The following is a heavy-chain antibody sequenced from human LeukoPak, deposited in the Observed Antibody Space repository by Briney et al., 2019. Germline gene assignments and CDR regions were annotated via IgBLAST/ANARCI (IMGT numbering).Heavy chain of an antibody. CDR3: VRDGGSIAVRLYCGMDV. Sequence: GSLRLSCAASGFTSSSYAVHWVRQAPGKGLEWVAVMSYDGSNKYYADSVKGRFTISRDNSKNTLYLQMNSLRAEDTAVYYCVRDGGSIAVRLYCGMDVWGQGTTVTVSS. CDR2: MSYDGSNK. J-gene: IGHJ6*02. CDR1: GFTSSSYA. D-gene: IGHD6-6*01. V-gene: IGHV3-30*04.